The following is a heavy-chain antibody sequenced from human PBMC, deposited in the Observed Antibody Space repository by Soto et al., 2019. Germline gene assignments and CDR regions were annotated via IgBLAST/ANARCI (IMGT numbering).Heavy chain of an antibody. CDR2: INHSGST. V-gene: IGHV4-34*01. D-gene: IGHD3-10*01. Sequence: SETLSLTCAVYGGSSSGYYWSWIRQPPGEGLEWIGEINHSGSTNYNPSLKSRVTISVDTSKNQFSLKLSSVTAADTAVYYCGRAAGAVPRDYWGQGTLVTVSS. CDR1: GGSSSGYY. CDR3: GRAAGAVPRDY. J-gene: IGHJ4*02.